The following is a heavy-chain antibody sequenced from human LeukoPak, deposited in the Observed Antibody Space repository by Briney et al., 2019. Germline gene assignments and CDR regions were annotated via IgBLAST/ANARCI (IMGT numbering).Heavy chain of an antibody. D-gene: IGHD1-26*01. V-gene: IGHV3-64D*09. J-gene: IGHJ4*02. CDR1: GFTFSSYA. Sequence: AGGSLRLSCSASGFTFSSYAMHWVRQAPGKGLEYVSAISSNGGSTYYADSVKGRFTISRDNSKNTLYLQMSSLRAEDTAVYYCAKPIVGATTHSDYWGQGTLVTVSS. CDR3: AKPIVGATTHSDY. CDR2: ISSNGGST.